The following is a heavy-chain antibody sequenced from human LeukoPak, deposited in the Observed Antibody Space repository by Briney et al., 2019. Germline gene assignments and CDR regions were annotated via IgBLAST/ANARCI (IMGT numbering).Heavy chain of an antibody. CDR1: GFTFSSYW. Sequence: PGGSLRLSCAASGFTFSSYWMHWVRQAPGKGLVWVSRINSDGSSTSYADSEKGRFTISRDNAKNTLYLQMNSLRAEDTAVYYCARDQRSSGWYYFDYWGQGTLVTVSS. CDR3: ARDQRSSGWYYFDY. D-gene: IGHD6-19*01. J-gene: IGHJ4*02. CDR2: INSDGSST. V-gene: IGHV3-74*01.